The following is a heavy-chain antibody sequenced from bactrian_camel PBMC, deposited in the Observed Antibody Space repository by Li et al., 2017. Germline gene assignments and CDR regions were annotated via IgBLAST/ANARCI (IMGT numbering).Heavy chain of an antibody. D-gene: IGHD6*01. J-gene: IGHJ4*01. V-gene: IGHV3S14*01. CDR3: AEGRGSRGEHCYSLNY. CDR1: RLAWSTWC. CDR2: IESDDTAT. Sequence: HVQLVESGGGSVQAGGSLRLSCAASRLAWSTWCVGWFRQTPRTEREPVATIESDDTATYADSVEGRFTISRDSAKNTVYLQMNNLQPEDTATYYCAEGRGSRGEHCYSLNYWGQGTQVTVS.